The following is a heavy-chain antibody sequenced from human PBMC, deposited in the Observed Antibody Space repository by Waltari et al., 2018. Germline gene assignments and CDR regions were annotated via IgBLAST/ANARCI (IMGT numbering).Heavy chain of an antibody. CDR2: IYTSGST. V-gene: IGHV4-61*02. J-gene: IGHJ4*02. CDR1: GGSISSGSYY. CDR3: ASTYGQQLAVSFDY. Sequence: QVQLQESGPGLVKPSQTLSLTCTVSGGSISSGSYYWSWIRQPAGKGLEWIGRIYTSGSTNYNPSLKSRVTISVDTSKNQFSLKLSSVTAADTAVYYCASTYGQQLAVSFDYWGQGTLVTVSS. D-gene: IGHD6-13*01.